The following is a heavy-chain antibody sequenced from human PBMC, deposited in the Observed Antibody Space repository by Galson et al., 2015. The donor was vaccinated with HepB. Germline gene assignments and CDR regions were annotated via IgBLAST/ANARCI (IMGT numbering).Heavy chain of an antibody. CDR2: ISSSSRLI. CDR3: VRALGLATGGLYDVFDI. V-gene: IGHV3-48*01. J-gene: IGHJ3*02. CDR1: GFTFNTYS. D-gene: IGHD2-15*01. Sequence: SLRLSCAASGFTFNTYSMNWVRQAPGKGLEWASYISSSSRLIFYADSVKGRFTISRDNGKNSLYLQMNSLRAEDTAVYYCVRALGLATGGLYDVFDIWGQGIMVTVSS.